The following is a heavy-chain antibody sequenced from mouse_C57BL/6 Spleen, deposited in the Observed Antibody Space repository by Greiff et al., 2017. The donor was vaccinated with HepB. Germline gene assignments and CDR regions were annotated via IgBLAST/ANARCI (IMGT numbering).Heavy chain of an antibody. CDR2: IRNKANGYTT. Sequence: EVQRVESGGGLVQPGGSLSLSCAASGFTFTDYYMSWVRQPPGKALEWLGFIRNKANGYTTEYSASVKGRFTISRDNSQSILYLQMNALRAEDSATYYCASLLTSWFAYWGQGTLVTVSA. CDR1: GFTFTDYY. V-gene: IGHV7-3*01. J-gene: IGHJ3*01. D-gene: IGHD4-1*01. CDR3: ASLLTSWFAY.